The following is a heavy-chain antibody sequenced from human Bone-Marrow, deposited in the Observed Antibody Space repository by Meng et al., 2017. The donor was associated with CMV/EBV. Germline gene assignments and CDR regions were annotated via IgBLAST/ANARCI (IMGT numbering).Heavy chain of an antibody. CDR3: ARDPDCTNGVCYYDS. J-gene: IGHJ4*02. V-gene: IGHV3-21*06. CDR1: GFTFSSYS. Sequence: GASLKISCAASGFTFSSYSMNWVRQAPGKGLEWVSSISRISSYIYYADSVKGRFTISRDNAKNLLYLQMNSLRAEDTAVYYCARDPDCTNGVCYYDSWGQGTLVTVSS. D-gene: IGHD2-8*01. CDR2: ISRISSYI.